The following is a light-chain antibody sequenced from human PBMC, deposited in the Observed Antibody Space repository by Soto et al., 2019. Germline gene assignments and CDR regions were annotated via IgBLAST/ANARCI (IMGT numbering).Light chain of an antibody. J-gene: IGKJ1*01. CDR1: QSISSY. CDR2: ATS. Sequence: DIQMTQSPSSLSAYVGDRVTITCRASQSISSYLNWYQQRPGKAPKLLIYATSSLQRGVPSRFSGSGSGTDFTLTISSLQPVDFATYYCQQSFSTLGWTFGQGTKVDIK. V-gene: IGKV1-39*01. CDR3: QQSFSTLGWT.